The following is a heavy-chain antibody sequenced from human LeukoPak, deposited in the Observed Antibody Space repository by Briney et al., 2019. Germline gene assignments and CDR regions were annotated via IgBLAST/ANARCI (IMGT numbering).Heavy chain of an antibody. Sequence: SVKVSCKASGGTFSSYAISWVRQAPGQGLEWMGRIIPILGIANYAQKFQGRVTITADKSTSTAYMELSRLRSDDTAVYYCARGSSYYDFWSGYYLNAFDIWGQGTMVTVSS. CDR2: IIPILGIA. V-gene: IGHV1-69*04. CDR1: GGTFSSYA. CDR3: ARGSSYYDFWSGYYLNAFDI. J-gene: IGHJ3*02. D-gene: IGHD3-3*01.